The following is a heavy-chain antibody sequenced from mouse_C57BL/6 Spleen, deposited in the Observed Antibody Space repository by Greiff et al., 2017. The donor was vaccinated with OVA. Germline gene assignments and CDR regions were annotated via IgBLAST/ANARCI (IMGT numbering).Heavy chain of an antibody. D-gene: IGHD2-3*01. J-gene: IGHJ4*01. CDR3: ATYDGYHYAMDY. CDR2: ISSGSSTI. Sequence: DVKLVESGGGLVKPGGSLKLSCAASGFTFSDYGVHWVRQAPEKGLEWVAYISSGSSTIYYADTVKGRFTISRDNAKNTLFLQMTSLRSEDTAMYYCATYDGYHYAMDYWGQGTSVTVSS. CDR1: GFTFSDYG. V-gene: IGHV5-17*01.